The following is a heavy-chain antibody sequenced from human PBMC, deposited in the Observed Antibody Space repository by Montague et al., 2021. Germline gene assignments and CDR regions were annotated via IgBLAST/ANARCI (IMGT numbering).Heavy chain of an antibody. CDR2: NNYSAST. D-gene: IGHD2-15*01. CDR3: VATAYVYFHGMDD. Sequence: SETLSLTCTVSGGSISSSNYSWVCNPPPPGMQLIWIRNNNYSASTYYNLPRKRTLTVAVDTSKNTFCLRLGSVTAAATAVYYGVATAYVYFHGMDDWGRGSSVTVSS. V-gene: IGHV4-39*01. CDR1: GGSISSSNYS. J-gene: IGHJ6*02.